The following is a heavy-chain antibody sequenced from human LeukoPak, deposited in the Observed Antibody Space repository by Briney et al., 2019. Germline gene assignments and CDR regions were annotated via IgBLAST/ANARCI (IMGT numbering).Heavy chain of an antibody. D-gene: IGHD2-8*02. Sequence: GSLRLSCAASGFTSSSYWMHWVRQAPGKGLLWVSRINTDGSSTNYADSVKGRFTISRDNAKNTLYPQMNSLRDEETAVYYSAREFRVLPDIWGQGTMVTVSS. V-gene: IGHV3-74*01. CDR1: GFTSSSYW. J-gene: IGHJ3*02. CDR2: INTDGSST. CDR3: AREFRVLPDI.